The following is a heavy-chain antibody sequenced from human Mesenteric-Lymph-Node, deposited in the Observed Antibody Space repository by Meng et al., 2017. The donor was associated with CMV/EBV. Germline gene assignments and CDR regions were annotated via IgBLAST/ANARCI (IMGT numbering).Heavy chain of an antibody. J-gene: IGHJ4*02. CDR2: ISYDGSNK. V-gene: IGHV3-30*04. Sequence: GESLKISCAASGFTFSSYAMHWVRQAPGKGLEWVAVISYDGSNKYYADSVKGRFTISRDNSKNTLYLQMNSLRAEDTAVYYCARDRDYGDYLFVSWGQGTLVTVSS. D-gene: IGHD4-17*01. CDR1: GFTFSSYA. CDR3: ARDRDYGDYLFVS.